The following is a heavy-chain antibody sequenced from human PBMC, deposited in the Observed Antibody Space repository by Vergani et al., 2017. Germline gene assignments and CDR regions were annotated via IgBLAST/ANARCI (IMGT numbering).Heavy chain of an antibody. CDR2: IKQDGSEK. J-gene: IGHJ4*02. D-gene: IGHD3-10*01. V-gene: IGHV3-7*01. CDR1: GFTFSSYW. Sequence: VQLVESGGGLVQPGGSLRLSCAASGFTFSSYWMSWVRQAPGKGLEWVANIKQDGSEKYYVDSVKGRFTISRDNAKNSLYLQMNSLRAEDTAVYYCARDPLLLWFGEVGEFDYWGQGTLVTVSS. CDR3: ARDPLLLWFGEVGEFDY.